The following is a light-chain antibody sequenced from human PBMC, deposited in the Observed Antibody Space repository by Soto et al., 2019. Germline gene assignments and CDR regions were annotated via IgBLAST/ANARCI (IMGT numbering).Light chain of an antibody. CDR3: SSVTGHSALV. J-gene: IGLJ2*01. V-gene: IGLV2-8*01. CDR1: SSNVGGYNY. Sequence: QSALTQPPSASGSPGQSVTISCTGTSSNVGGYNYVSWYQQQPGKAPKLMISEVNKRPSGVPDRFSGSKSGTTASLTVSGHQAEEAAYYYCSSVTGHSALVFGGGTKLTVL. CDR2: EVN.